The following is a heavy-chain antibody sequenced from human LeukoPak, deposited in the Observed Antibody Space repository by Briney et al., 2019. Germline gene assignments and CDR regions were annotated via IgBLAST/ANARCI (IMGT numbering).Heavy chain of an antibody. J-gene: IGHJ4*02. D-gene: IGHD1-26*01. CDR1: GFNFSNCW. CDR3: VRALGDV. Sequence: GGSLRLSCVVSGFNFSNCWMSWVRQAPGKGLEWVANIKEDGSEKNFADSVKGRFSVSRDNAKNTLSLQMNSLRAEDTALYYCVRALGDVWGQGTLVTVSS. V-gene: IGHV3-7*04. CDR2: IKEDGSEK.